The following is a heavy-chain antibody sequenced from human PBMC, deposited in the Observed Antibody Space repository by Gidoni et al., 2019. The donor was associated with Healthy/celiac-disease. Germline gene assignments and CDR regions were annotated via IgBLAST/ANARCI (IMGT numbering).Heavy chain of an antibody. V-gene: IGHV3-21*01. D-gene: IGHD6-13*01. Sequence: EVQLVESGGGLVTPGGSLRLSCAASGFPFSSYSMNWVRQAPGKGLEWVSSISSSSSYIYYADSVKGRFTISRDNAKNSLYLQMNSLRAEDTAVYYCARDLGIAAAGTPGDYWGQGTLVTVSS. CDR3: ARDLGIAAAGTPGDY. CDR1: GFPFSSYS. CDR2: ISSSSSYI. J-gene: IGHJ4*02.